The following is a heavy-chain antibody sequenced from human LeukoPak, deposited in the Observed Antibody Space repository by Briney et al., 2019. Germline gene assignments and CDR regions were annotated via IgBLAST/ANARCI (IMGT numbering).Heavy chain of an antibody. CDR3: ARWAAAMDV. D-gene: IGHD2-2*01. CDR2: IWYDGSEK. Sequence: GRSLRLSCAASGFTFSSYGMHWVRQAPGKGLEWVAVIWYDGSEKYYADSVRGRFTIPRDNSKNTLYLQMNSPRAEDTAVYYCARWAAAMDVWGKGTTVTVSS. J-gene: IGHJ6*04. CDR1: GFTFSSYG. V-gene: IGHV3-33*01.